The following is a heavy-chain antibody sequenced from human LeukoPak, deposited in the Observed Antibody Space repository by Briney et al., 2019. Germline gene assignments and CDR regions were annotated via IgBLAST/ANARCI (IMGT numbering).Heavy chain of an antibody. CDR2: IYPGDSDT. J-gene: IGHJ3*02. D-gene: IGHD2-2*01. CDR3: ARHRRVVVPAAIDDAFDI. CDR1: GYSFTSYW. Sequence: GESLKISCKGSGYSFTSYWIGWVRQMPGKGLEWMGIIYPGDSDTRYSPSFQGQVTISADKSISTAYLQWSSLKASDTAMYYCARHRRVVVPAAIDDAFDIWGQGTMVTVSS. V-gene: IGHV5-51*01.